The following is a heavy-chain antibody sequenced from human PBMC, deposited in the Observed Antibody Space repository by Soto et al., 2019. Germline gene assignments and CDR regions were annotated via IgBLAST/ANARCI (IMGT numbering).Heavy chain of an antibody. CDR2: IYRTGST. CDR1: GGSFTSNNW. D-gene: IGHD1-7*01. Sequence: SETLSLTCAVSGGSFTSNNWWAWVRQPPGQGLEWIGEIYRTGSTNYNPSLKSRVTISLDKSENQFSLKVTSLTAADTAVYYCASRDPGTSVDYWGQGTLVTVSS. V-gene: IGHV4-4*02. J-gene: IGHJ4*02. CDR3: ASRDPGTSVDY.